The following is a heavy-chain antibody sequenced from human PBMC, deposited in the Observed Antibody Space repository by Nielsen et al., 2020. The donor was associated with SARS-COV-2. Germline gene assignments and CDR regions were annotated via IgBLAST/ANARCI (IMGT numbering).Heavy chain of an antibody. CDR3: ARDNWGRMDV. CDR2: IYTDGST. D-gene: IGHD7-27*01. Sequence: GESLKISCGASGFTISRCFMSWVRQAAGKGLDWVSVIYTDGSTSHADYVKGRFTISRDNSKNTLYLQMNSLRAGDTAVYYCARDNWGRMDVWGQGTAVTVSS. J-gene: IGHJ6*02. CDR1: GFTISRCF. V-gene: IGHV3-66*01.